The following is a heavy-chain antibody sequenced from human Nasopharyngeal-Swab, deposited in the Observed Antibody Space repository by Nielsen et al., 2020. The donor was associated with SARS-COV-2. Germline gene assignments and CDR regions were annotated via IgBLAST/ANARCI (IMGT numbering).Heavy chain of an antibody. J-gene: IGHJ6*03. V-gene: IGHV6-1*01. CDR3: ARARGAYGDYYYYYYTDV. Sequence: SQTLSLTCAISGDSVSSSSAAWNWIRQSPSRGLEWLGRTYYRPKWYNDYSVSVKSRITINPDTSKNQFSLHLNSVTPEDTAVYYCARARGAYGDYYYYYYTDVWGKGTPVTVSS. D-gene: IGHD4-17*01. CDR1: GDSVSSSSAA. CDR2: TYYRPKWYN.